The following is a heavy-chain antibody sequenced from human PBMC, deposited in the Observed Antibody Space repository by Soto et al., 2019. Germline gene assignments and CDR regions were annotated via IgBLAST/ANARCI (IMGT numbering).Heavy chain of an antibody. CDR3: AKDRGGGYYSYYYGMDV. V-gene: IGHV3-30*18. CDR1: GYTFSSYG. D-gene: IGHD3-10*01. Sequence: QVQLVESGGGVVQPGRSLRVSCAASGYTFSSYGMHWVRQAPGKGLEWAAAISYDGSSKYYVDSVKGRFTISRDNSKNTLYMQLDSQRAEDTAVYYCAKDRGGGYYSYYYGMDVWGRGTTVIVSS. CDR2: ISYDGSSK. J-gene: IGHJ6*02.